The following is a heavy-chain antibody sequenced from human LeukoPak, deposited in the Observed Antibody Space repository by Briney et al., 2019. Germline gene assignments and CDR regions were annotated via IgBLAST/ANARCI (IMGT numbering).Heavy chain of an antibody. CDR3: ARDAGSWWPFDY. CDR1: GFTFSSTG. D-gene: IGHD2-15*01. J-gene: IGHJ4*02. V-gene: IGHV3-23*01. CDR2: ISGDGENK. Sequence: GGSQRLSCAASGFTFSSTGMGWVRQAPGEGLEWVSTISGDGENKHYADFVKGRFTISRDNSRNKLSLQMNSLRVEDTAVYFCARDAGSWWPFDYCGQRALVTVSS.